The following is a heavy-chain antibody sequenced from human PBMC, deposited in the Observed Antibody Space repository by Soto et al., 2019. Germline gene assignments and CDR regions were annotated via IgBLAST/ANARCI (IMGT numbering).Heavy chain of an antibody. Sequence: SETLSLTCTVSGGSISSYYWSWIRQPPGKGLEWIGYIYYSGSTNYNPSLKSRVTISVDTSKNQFSLKLSSVTAADTAVYYCARHYRVTGGSGSPLYYFDYWGQGTLVTVSS. V-gene: IGHV4-59*08. CDR3: ARHYRVTGGSGSPLYYFDY. J-gene: IGHJ4*02. CDR2: IYYSGST. D-gene: IGHD3-10*01. CDR1: GGSISSYY.